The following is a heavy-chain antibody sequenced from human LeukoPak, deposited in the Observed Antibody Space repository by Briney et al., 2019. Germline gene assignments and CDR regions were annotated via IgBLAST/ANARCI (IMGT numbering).Heavy chain of an antibody. CDR2: INKDGSER. CDR3: ARESKGRSKIDY. V-gene: IGHV3-7*01. CDR1: GFTFSGYW. J-gene: IGHJ4*02. D-gene: IGHD4-17*01. Sequence: GGSLRLSCAASGFTFSGYWMSWVRQAPGKGLEWVANINKDGSERYNVDSVKGRFTTSRDNANKSLYLQMNSLRAEDTSVYYCARESKGRSKIDYWGQGTLVTVSS.